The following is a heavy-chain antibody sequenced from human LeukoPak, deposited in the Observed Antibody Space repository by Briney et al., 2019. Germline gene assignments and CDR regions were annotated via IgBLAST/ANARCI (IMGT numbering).Heavy chain of an antibody. D-gene: IGHD3-10*01. CDR1: GYTFTSYG. Sequence: ASVKVSCKVSGYTFTSYGISWVRQAPGQGLEWMGWISAYNGNTNYVQKLQGRGTMTRNTSISTAYMELSRLRSDDTAVYYCARGDSITMVRGAYGYYYYYYMDVWGKGTTVTISS. V-gene: IGHV1-18*01. J-gene: IGHJ6*03. CDR3: ARGDSITMVRGAYGYYYYYYMDV. CDR2: ISAYNGNT.